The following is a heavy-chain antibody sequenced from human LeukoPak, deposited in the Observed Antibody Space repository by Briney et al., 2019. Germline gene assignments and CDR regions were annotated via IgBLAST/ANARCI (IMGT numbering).Heavy chain of an antibody. V-gene: IGHV4-39*01. CDR2: IYYSGST. D-gene: IGHD6-13*01. Sequence: SETLSLTCTVSGGSISSSSYYWGWIRQPPGKGLEWIGSIYYSGSTYYNPSLKSRVTISVDTSKNQFSLKLGSVTAADTAVYYCARGWYSSSWFDYWGQGTLVTVSS. J-gene: IGHJ4*02. CDR3: ARGWYSSSWFDY. CDR1: GGSISSSSYY.